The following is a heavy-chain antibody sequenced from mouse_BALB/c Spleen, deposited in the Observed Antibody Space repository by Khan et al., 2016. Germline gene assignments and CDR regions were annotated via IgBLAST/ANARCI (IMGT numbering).Heavy chain of an antibody. CDR2: IDPSESYT. V-gene: IGHV1-69*01. CDR1: GYTFTIYW. J-gene: IGHJ4*01. Sequence: QVQLQQPGAEFVMPGASVKLSCKASGYTFTIYWMHWVKQRPGQGLEWIGEIDPSESYTNYNQKFKGKATLTVDKSSGTAYMQLSSLTSEDSAVYYCANTGTMGLDYWGQGTSVTVSS. CDR3: ANTGTMGLDY. D-gene: IGHD4-1*01.